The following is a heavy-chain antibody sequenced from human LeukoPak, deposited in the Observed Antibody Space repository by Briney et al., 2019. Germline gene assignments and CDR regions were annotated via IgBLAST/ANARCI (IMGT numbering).Heavy chain of an antibody. D-gene: IGHD1-26*01. Sequence: GGSLRLSCAASGLTFSNCWMSWVRQAPGKGLEWVANIKQDGSDKYYVDSVKGRFTISRDNAKNSLFLQMNSLRAEDTDVYYCASRWCHSVTYYGLFDFCRQGTLLTESS. CDR2: IKQDGSDK. CDR1: GLTFSNCW. CDR3: ASRWCHSVTYYGLFDF. J-gene: IGHJ4*02. V-gene: IGHV3-7*01.